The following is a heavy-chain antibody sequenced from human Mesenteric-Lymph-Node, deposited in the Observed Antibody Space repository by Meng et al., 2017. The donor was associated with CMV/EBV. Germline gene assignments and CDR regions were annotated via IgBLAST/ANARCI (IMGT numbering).Heavy chain of an antibody. CDR1: GFTFSTYT. CDR3: ARNLMPPGNYDILTGYLDV. D-gene: IGHD3-9*01. Sequence: GGSLRLSCVASGFTFSTYTMNWVRQAPGKGLEWVSSISSSSSYIYYADSVKGRFTISRDNAKNSLYLHVDSLRAEDTAVYYCARNLMPPGNYDILTGYLDVWGQGTTVTVSS. J-gene: IGHJ6*02. V-gene: IGHV3-21*01. CDR2: ISSSSSYI.